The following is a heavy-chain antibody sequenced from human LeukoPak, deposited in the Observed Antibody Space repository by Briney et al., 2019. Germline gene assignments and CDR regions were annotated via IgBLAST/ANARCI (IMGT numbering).Heavy chain of an antibody. V-gene: IGHV3-23*01. CDR2: ISGSGSST. D-gene: IGHD2-8*01. CDR1: VFTFSSYA. Sequence: GGSLRPSCATSVFTFSSYAMSWVPQAPGKGLEWGSVISGSGSSTYYADSVKGRFPITTDNSNNTLYLQMSRLRAEDTAVYYCAKERSNIVRIWFDPWGQGTLVTVSS. J-gene: IGHJ5*02. CDR3: AKERSNIVRIWFDP.